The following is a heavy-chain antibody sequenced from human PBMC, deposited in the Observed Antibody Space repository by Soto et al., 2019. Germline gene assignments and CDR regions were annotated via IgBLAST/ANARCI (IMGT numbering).Heavy chain of an antibody. D-gene: IGHD3-22*01. Sequence: QVHLVESGGGLVKPGGSLRLSCAGSGFTFSEHYMSWIRQAPGKGLEWISYVSSSDSTVYYADSVKGRFTISRDNAKNSLYLQMNSLRVEDTAVYYCARDLGYYDSSGYFDDWGQGTLVTVSS. CDR1: GFTFSEHY. CDR2: VSSSDSTV. V-gene: IGHV3-11*04. J-gene: IGHJ4*02. CDR3: ARDLGYYDSSGYFDD.